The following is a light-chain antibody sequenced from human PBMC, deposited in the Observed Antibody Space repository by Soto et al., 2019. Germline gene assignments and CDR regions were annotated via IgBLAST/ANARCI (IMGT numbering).Light chain of an antibody. CDR3: QQSYSTPRT. Sequence: DIQMTQSPSSLSASVGDRVTITCRASQSISSYLNWYQQKPGIAPKLLIYAASSLQSGVPSRFSGSGSGTDFTLTISSLQPEDFATYYCQQSYSTPRTFGQGTDWRL. CDR2: AAS. V-gene: IGKV1-39*01. J-gene: IGKJ5*01. CDR1: QSISSY.